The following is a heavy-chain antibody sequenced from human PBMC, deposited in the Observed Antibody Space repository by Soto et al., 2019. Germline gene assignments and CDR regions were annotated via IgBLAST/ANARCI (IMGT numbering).Heavy chain of an antibody. CDR3: AQQSYGGGSHPLLFDY. CDR1: GYTFTSYG. J-gene: IGHJ4*02. V-gene: IGHV1-18*01. Sequence: ASVKVSCKASGYTFTSYGISWVRQAPGQGLEWMGWISAYNGNTNYAQKLQGRVTMTTDTSTSTAYMELRSLRTEDTAMYYCAQQSYGGGSHPLLFDYWGPGTLVTVSS. CDR2: ISAYNGNT. D-gene: IGHD3-10*01.